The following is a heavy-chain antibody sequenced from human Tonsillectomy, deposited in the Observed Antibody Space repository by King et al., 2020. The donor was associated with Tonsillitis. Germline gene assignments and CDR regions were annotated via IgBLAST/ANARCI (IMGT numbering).Heavy chain of an antibody. CDR1: GFTFSSYG. J-gene: IGHJ4*02. V-gene: IGHV3-30*02. CDR2: IQYDGSNK. D-gene: IGHD6-13*01. Sequence: VQLVESGGGVVQPGGSLRLSCAASGFTFSSYGMYWVRQAPGKGLEWVALIQYDGSNKYFADSVKGRFAISRDNSKNTLYLQMNSLRAEDTAVYYCAKDRAAGIVDYWGQGTLITVSS. CDR3: AKDRAAGIVDY.